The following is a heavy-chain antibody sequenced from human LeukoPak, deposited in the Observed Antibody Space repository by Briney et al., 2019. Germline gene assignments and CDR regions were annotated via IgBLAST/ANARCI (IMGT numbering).Heavy chain of an antibody. CDR1: GGSISSYY. J-gene: IGHJ4*02. CDR3: ARFDYGDYGDY. CDR2: IYHSGST. V-gene: IGHV4-59*08. D-gene: IGHD4-17*01. Sequence: TPSETLSLTCTVSGGSISSYYWSWIRQPPGKGLEWIGSIYHSGSTYYNPSLKSRVTISVDTSKNQFSLKLSSVTAADTAVYYCARFDYGDYGDYWGQGTLVTVSS.